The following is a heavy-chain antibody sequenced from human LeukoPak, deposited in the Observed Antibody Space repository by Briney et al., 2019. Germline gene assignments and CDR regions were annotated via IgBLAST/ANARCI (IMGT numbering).Heavy chain of an antibody. Sequence: GGSLRLSCAASGFTFSSYSMNWVRQAPGKGLEWVSSISSSSSYIYYADSVKGRFTISRDNAKNSLYLQMNSLRAEDTAVYYCARANQIRFLEWLLAGEYYFDYWGQGTLVTVSS. CDR2: ISSSSSYI. V-gene: IGHV3-21*01. J-gene: IGHJ4*02. CDR1: GFTFSSYS. D-gene: IGHD3-3*01. CDR3: ARANQIRFLEWLLAGEYYFDY.